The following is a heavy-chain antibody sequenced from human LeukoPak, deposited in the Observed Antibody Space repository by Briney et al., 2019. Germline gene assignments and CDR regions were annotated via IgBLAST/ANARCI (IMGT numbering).Heavy chain of an antibody. Sequence: SETLSLTCGVSGGSFSGYLWNWVRQSPGTGLEWIGEINHSGTTNYNPSLKSRVTISIDRSRNQFSLNLTSVTADDTAVFYCARGVKQLARFYFYMDVWGKGTTVTVSS. V-gene: IGHV4-34*01. J-gene: IGHJ6*03. CDR2: INHSGTT. D-gene: IGHD3-22*01. CDR3: ARGVKQLARFYFYMDV. CDR1: GGSFSGYL.